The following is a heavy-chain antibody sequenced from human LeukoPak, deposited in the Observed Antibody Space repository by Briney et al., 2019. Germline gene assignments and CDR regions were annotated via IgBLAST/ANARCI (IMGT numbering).Heavy chain of an antibody. V-gene: IGHV3-23*01. Sequence: PGGSLRLSCAASGFTFSSYAMSWVRRAPGKGREWDSAISGSGGSTYYAGSVKGRFTISRDNSKNTLYLQMNSLRAEDTAVYYCAKAFSSGWYEEESYYYYGMDVWGQGTTVTVSS. CDR1: GFTFSSYA. J-gene: IGHJ6*02. D-gene: IGHD6-19*01. CDR2: ISGSGGST. CDR3: AKAFSSGWYEEESYYYYGMDV.